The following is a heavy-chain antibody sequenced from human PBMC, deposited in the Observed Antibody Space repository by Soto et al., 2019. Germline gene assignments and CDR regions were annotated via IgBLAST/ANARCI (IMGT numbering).Heavy chain of an antibody. CDR3: ARDRAAWVVDY. J-gene: IGHJ4*02. CDR2: IYYSGST. CDR1: GGSISSSSYY. D-gene: IGHD6-25*01. Sequence: PSETLSLTCIVSGGSISSSSYYWGWIRQPPGKGLEWIGSIYYSGSTYYNPSLKSRVTISVDTSKNQFSLKLSSVTAEDTAVYHCARDRAAWVVDYWGQGTLVTVSS. V-gene: IGHV4-39*02.